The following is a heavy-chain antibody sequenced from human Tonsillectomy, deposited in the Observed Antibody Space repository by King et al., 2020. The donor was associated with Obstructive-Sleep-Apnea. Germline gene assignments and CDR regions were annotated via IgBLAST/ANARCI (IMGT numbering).Heavy chain of an antibody. J-gene: IGHJ4*02. CDR3: ASRTRARYFDWLSRSPFDY. Sequence: VQLQQWGAGLLKPSETLSLTCAVYGGSFSGYYWSWIRQPPGKGLEWIGEINHSGSTNYNPSLKSRVTISVDTSKNQFSLKLSSVTAADTAVYYCASRTRARYFDWLSRSPFDYWGQGTLVTVSS. CDR1: GGSFSGYY. CDR2: INHSGST. V-gene: IGHV4-34*01. D-gene: IGHD3-9*01.